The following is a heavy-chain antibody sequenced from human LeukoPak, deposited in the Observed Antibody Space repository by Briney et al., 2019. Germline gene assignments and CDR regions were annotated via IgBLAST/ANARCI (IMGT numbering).Heavy chain of an antibody. Sequence: SETLSLTCAVYGGSFSGYYWSWIRQPPGKGLEWIGEINHSGSTNYNLSLKSRVTISVDTSKSQFSLKLSSVTAADTAVYYCARGRSGYSYGPRFDYWGQGTLVTVSS. CDR1: GGSFSGYY. CDR2: INHSGST. J-gene: IGHJ4*02. CDR3: ARGRSGYSYGPRFDY. D-gene: IGHD5-18*01. V-gene: IGHV4-34*01.